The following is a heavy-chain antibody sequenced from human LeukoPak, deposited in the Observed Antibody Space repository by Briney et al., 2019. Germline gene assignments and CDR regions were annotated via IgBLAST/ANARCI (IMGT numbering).Heavy chain of an antibody. CDR1: GYTFTTYG. J-gene: IGHJ4*02. Sequence: ASVTPSCKPSGYTFTTYGISWVRQAPGQGLEWMGWISGYNGNTKYAQKLQGRVTMTTDTSTSTAYMEVRSLRSDDTAVYYCARSREKYYFDSSATGYFDYWGQGTLVAVSS. CDR3: ARSREKYYFDSSATGYFDY. V-gene: IGHV1-18*01. D-gene: IGHD3-22*01. CDR2: ISGYNGNT.